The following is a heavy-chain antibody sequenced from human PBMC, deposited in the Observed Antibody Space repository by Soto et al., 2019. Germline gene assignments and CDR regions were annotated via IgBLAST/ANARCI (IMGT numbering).Heavy chain of an antibody. V-gene: IGHV1-46*03. CDR3: ARDATGLRFLEWLSEFRFDP. D-gene: IGHD3-3*01. CDR2: INPSGGST. Sequence: GASVKVSCKASGYTFTIYYMHWVRQAPGQGLEWMGIINPSGGSTSYAQKFQGRVTMTRDTSTSTVYMELSSLRSEDTAVYYCARDATGLRFLEWLSEFRFDPWGQGTLVTVSS. J-gene: IGHJ5*02. CDR1: GYTFTIYY.